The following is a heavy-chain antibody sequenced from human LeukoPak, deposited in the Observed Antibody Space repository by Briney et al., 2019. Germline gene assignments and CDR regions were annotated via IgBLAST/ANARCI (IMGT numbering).Heavy chain of an antibody. CDR3: ARRGYTYGYCDY. CDR1: GFTFRSYE. J-gene: IGHJ4*02. CDR2: ISSSGSTI. Sequence: PGGSLRLSCAASGFTFRSYEMNWVRQAPGKGLEWISYISSSGSTIYYADSVKGRFTISRDNAKNSLYLQMNSLRAEDTAVYYCARRGYTYGYCDYWGQGTLVTVSS. D-gene: IGHD5-18*01. V-gene: IGHV3-48*03.